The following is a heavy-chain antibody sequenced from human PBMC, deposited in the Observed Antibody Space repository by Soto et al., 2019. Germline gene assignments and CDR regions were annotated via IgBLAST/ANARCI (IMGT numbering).Heavy chain of an antibody. CDR1: GFTFSSYA. CDR3: AKDSSYDSSGYYKGYYYYGMDV. D-gene: IGHD3-22*01. J-gene: IGHJ6*02. V-gene: IGHV3-23*01. CDR2: ISGSGGST. Sequence: GGSLRLSCAASGFTFSSYAMSWVRQAPGKGLEWVSAISGSGGSTYYADSVKGRFTISRDNSKNTLYLQMNSLRAGDTAVYYCAKDSSYDSSGYYKGYYYYGMDVWGQGTTVTVSS.